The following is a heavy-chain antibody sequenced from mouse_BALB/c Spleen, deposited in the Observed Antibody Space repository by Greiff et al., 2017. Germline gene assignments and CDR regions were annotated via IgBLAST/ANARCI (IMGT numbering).Heavy chain of an antibody. J-gene: IGHJ3*01. V-gene: IGHV5-12-1*01. CDR2: ISSGGGST. CDR1: GFAFSSYD. D-gene: IGHD2-12*01. Sequence: EVKLVESGGGLVKPGGSLKLSCAASGFAFSSYDMSWVRQTPEKRLEWVAYISSGGGSTYYPDTVKGRFTISRDNAKNTLYLQMSSLKSEDTAMYYCASSYDVFAYWGQGTLVTVSA. CDR3: ASSYDVFAY.